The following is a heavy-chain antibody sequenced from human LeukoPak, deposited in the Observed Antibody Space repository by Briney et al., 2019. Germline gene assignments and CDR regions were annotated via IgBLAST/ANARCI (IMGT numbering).Heavy chain of an antibody. J-gene: IGHJ4*02. D-gene: IGHD5-18*01. V-gene: IGHV4-39*01. Sequence: SETLSLTCTVSGGSISSSSYYWGWIRQPPGKGLEWIGSIYYSGSTYYNPSLKSRVTISVDTSKNQFSLKLSSVTAADTAVYYCARLRFVDTAMAYFDYWGQGTLVTVSS. CDR2: IYYSGST. CDR3: ARLRFVDTAMAYFDY. CDR1: GGSISSSSYY.